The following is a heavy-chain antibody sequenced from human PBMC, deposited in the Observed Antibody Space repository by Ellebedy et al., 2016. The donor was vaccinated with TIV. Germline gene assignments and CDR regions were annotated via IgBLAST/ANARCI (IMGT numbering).Heavy chain of an antibody. CDR2: FSDSGNA. J-gene: IGHJ4*02. CDR1: GGSIRSYY. D-gene: IGHD3-10*01. V-gene: IGHV4-59*08. CDR3: ARLRRGLSMFDY. Sequence: MPSETLSLTCIVSGGSIRSYYWSWIRQPPGKGLEWVGYFSDSGNANYNPSLKSRVTISTDTSKNQFSLKLSSVTAADTAVYYCARLRRGLSMFDYWGQGTLVTVSS.